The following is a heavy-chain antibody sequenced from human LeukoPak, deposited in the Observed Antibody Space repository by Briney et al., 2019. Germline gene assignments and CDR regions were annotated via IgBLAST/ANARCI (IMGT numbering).Heavy chain of an antibody. CDR3: AKGLLWFGEFDY. CDR1: GFTFSSYA. J-gene: IGHJ4*02. V-gene: IGHV3-23*01. D-gene: IGHD3-10*01. Sequence: GGSLRLSWAASGFTFSSYAMSWVRQAPAKGLEWVSAISGSGGSTYYADSVKGRFTISRDNSKNTLYLQMNSLRAEDTAVYYCAKGLLWFGEFDYWGQGTLVTVSS. CDR2: ISGSGGST.